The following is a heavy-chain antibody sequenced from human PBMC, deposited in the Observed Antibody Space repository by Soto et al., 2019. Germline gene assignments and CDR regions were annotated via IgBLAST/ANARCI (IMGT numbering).Heavy chain of an antibody. D-gene: IGHD3-16*01. CDR3: ARELAYSKYYDYVWGSYSGRLYYFDY. V-gene: IGHV1-69*13. J-gene: IGHJ4*02. CDR2: IIPIFGTA. CDR1: GGTFSSYA. Sequence: GASVKVSCKASGGTFSSYAISWVRQAPGQGLEWMGGIIPIFGTANYAQKFQGRVTITADESTSTAYMELSSLRSEDTAVYYCARELAYSKYYDYVWGSYSGRLYYFDYWGQGTLVTVSS.